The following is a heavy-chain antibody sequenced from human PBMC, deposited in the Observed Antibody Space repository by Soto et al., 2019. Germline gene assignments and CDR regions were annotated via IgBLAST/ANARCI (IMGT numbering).Heavy chain of an antibody. J-gene: IGHJ3*02. CDR3: ATAPPLHDYAWAAFDI. CDR1: GYPLTELC. V-gene: IGHV1-24*01. Sequence: ASWKVSCKVSGYPLTELCMHWVRQAPGKGLEWMGGFDPEDGETIYAQKFQGRVTMTEDTSTDTAYMELSSLRSEDTAVYYCATAPPLHDYAWAAFDIKGQGTMVTVSS. D-gene: IGHD3-16*01. CDR2: FDPEDGET.